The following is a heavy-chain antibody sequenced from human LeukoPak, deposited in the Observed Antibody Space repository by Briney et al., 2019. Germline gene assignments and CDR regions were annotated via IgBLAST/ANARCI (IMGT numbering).Heavy chain of an antibody. Sequence: GGSLRLSCAASGFTISSFWMHWVRQAPGKGLVWVARINSDSTSISYVDSVKGRFTISRDNAKNTVYLQMSSLRADDTAIYYCARGAYSFDYWGQGILVTVSS. V-gene: IGHV3-74*01. CDR3: ARGAYSFDY. CDR1: GFTISSFW. D-gene: IGHD4-11*01. CDR2: INSDSTSI. J-gene: IGHJ4*02.